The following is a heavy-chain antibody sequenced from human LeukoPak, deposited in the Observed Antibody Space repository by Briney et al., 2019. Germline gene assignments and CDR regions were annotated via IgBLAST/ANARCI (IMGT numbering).Heavy chain of an antibody. CDR1: GVTFSSYS. Sequence: GGSLRLSCAASGVTFSSYSMNWVRQAPGKGLECVSSISSSSSYIHYADSVKGRFTISRDNAKNSLYLQMNSLRAEDTALYYCARVGDGDSFDYWGQGTLVTVSS. V-gene: IGHV3-21*01. J-gene: IGHJ4*02. CDR2: ISSSSSYI. CDR3: ARVGDGDSFDY. D-gene: IGHD3-10*01.